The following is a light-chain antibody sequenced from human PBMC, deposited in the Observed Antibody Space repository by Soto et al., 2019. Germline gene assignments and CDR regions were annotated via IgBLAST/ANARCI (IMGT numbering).Light chain of an antibody. CDR1: QTISSW. CDR3: QQYDGYPWT. CDR2: NAS. J-gene: IGKJ1*01. V-gene: IGKV1-5*03. Sequence: DIQMTQSPSTLSASLGDRGTIACRASQTISSWLAWYKQKPGKAPKLLIYNASTLKSGVPSRFRGSGSGTDFTLTIGYLKPDDFETYYCQQYDGYPWTFGQGTKVEIK.